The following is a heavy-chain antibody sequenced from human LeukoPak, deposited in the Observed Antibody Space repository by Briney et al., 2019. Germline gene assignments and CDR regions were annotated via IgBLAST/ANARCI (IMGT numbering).Heavy chain of an antibody. V-gene: IGHV1-8*03. CDR1: GYTFTSYD. Sequence: ASVKVSCKASGYTFTSYDINWVRQATGQGLEWMGWMNPNSGNTGYAQKFQGRVTITRNTSISTAYMELSSLRSEDTAVYYCATRMGGSPYMINWFDPWGQGTLVTVSS. CDR2: MNPNSGNT. J-gene: IGHJ5*02. D-gene: IGHD3-10*01. CDR3: ATRMGGSPYMINWFDP.